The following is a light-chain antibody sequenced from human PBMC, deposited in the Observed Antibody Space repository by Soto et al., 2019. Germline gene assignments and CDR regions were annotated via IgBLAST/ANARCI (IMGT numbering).Light chain of an antibody. J-gene: IGKJ2*01. CDR1: QSVSSN. Sequence: EMVRTQSPATLSVSPGERATLSCRASQSVSSNLAWYQQKPGQAPRLLIYGASTRATGIPARFSGSGSGTEFTLTISSLQSEDFAVYYCQQYNNWPPYTFGQGTKVDIK. CDR2: GAS. V-gene: IGKV3-15*01. CDR3: QQYNNWPPYT.